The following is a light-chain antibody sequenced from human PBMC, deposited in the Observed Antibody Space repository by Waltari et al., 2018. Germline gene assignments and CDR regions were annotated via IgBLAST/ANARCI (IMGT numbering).Light chain of an antibody. Sequence: DIQISQSPSSVSASIGDRVTTSCRASQDVSTWVACHQQKPGDATNLLISAASSFQSGVPSRCSGSGSATDFTITISGLQPEDFIIYFCQQTDSFPLTFGGGTKVELK. CDR3: QQTDSFPLT. V-gene: IGKV1-12*01. J-gene: IGKJ4*01. CDR1: QDVSTW. CDR2: AAS.